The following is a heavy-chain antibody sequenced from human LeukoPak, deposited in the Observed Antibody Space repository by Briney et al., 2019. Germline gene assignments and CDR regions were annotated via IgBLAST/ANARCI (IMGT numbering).Heavy chain of an antibody. CDR3: AKNRLNSGGYPSFEY. D-gene: IGHD3-22*01. J-gene: IGHJ4*02. Sequence: SETLSLTCTVSVGPISSSSYYWGWIRQPPGKGLEWIGSIYYSGSTYHNPSLKSRITISVDTSKNQFSLNLRSVTAADTAVYYCAKNRLNSGGYPSFEYWGQGTLVTVSS. CDR1: VGPISSSSYY. V-gene: IGHV4-39*07. CDR2: IYYSGST.